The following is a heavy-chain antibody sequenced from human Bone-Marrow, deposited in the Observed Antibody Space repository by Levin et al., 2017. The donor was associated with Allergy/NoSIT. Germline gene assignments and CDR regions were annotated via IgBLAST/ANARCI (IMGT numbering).Heavy chain of an antibody. CDR2: IYYSGST. J-gene: IGHJ6*02. CDR1: GGSISSYY. Sequence: PSETLSLTCTVSGGSISSYYWSWIRQPPGKGLEWIGYIYYSGSTNYNPSLKSRVTISVDTSKNQFSLKLSSVTAADTAVYYCARSLYLTPLAGSEVPSPYYYYYGMDVWGQGTTVTVSS. V-gene: IGHV4-59*01. CDR3: ARSLYLTPLAGSEVPSPYYYYYGMDV. D-gene: IGHD1-1*01.